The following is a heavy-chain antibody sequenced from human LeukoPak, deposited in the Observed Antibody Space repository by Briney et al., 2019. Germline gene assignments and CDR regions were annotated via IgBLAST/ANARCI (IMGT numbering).Heavy chain of an antibody. Sequence: ASVKVSCKASGYSSTIFLMHWVRQAPGQGLEWMGIIKPTSGTTSYAQKFHGRVTMTTDTSTSTVYMELSSLRSEDTAVYFCARDQGASMIAWDYWGQGTLVTVSS. J-gene: IGHJ4*02. D-gene: IGHD3-16*01. CDR2: IKPTSGTT. V-gene: IGHV1-46*01. CDR3: ARDQGASMIAWDY. CDR1: GYSSTIFL.